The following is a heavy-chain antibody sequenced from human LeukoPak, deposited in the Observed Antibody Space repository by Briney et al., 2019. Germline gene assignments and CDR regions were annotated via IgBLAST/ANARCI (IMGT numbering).Heavy chain of an antibody. Sequence: AGGSLRLSCAASGFTFSDYYMSWIRQAPGKGLEWVSYISSSGSTIYYADSVKGRFTISRDNAKNSLYLQMNSLRAEDTAVYYCAKDLSSGYYFSTNGFDLWGRGTLVTVSS. CDR2: ISSSGSTI. CDR3: AKDLSSGYYFSTNGFDL. V-gene: IGHV3-11*01. D-gene: IGHD3-22*01. CDR1: GFTFSDYY. J-gene: IGHJ2*01.